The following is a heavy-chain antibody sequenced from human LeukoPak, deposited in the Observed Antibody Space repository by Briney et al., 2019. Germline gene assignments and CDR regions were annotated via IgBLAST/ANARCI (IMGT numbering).Heavy chain of an antibody. CDR1: GGSSSGYY. CDR3: ARRGPPRTLLRGVKSGWFDP. D-gene: IGHD3-10*01. V-gene: IGHV4-34*01. J-gene: IGHJ5*02. CDR2: INHSGST. Sequence: SETLSLTCVLYGGSSSGYYWNWIRQPPGKGLEWIGEINHSGSTNYTPSLKSRVTISVDTSKSQFSLRLSSVTAADTAVYYCARRGPPRTLLRGVKSGWFDPWGQGTLVTVSS.